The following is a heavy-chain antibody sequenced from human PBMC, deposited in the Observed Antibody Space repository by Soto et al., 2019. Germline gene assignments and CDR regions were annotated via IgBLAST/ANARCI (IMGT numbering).Heavy chain of an antibody. D-gene: IGHD6-19*01. V-gene: IGHV3-33*01. J-gene: IGHJ4*02. CDR1: GFTFSSYG. CDR2: IWYDGSNK. Sequence: ESGGGVVQPGRSLRLSCAASGFTFSSYGMHWVRQAPGKGLGWVAVIWYDGSNKYYADSVKGRFTISRDNSKNTLYLQMNSLRAEDTAVYYCARDRYSSGWYDLDYWGQGTLVTVSS. CDR3: ARDRYSSGWYDLDY.